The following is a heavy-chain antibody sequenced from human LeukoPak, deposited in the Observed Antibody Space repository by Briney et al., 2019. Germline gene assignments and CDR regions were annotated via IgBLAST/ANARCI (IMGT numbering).Heavy chain of an antibody. D-gene: IGHD1-1*01. CDR3: ARAGRSWNYYYYYYMDV. Sequence: PSVNASCKPSGYTFTSYDINWVRQATGQGLEWMGWMNPNIRHTSYAQKYQDRVTNTTNTSIRTAYMELSRRRSEDTAVYYCARAGRSWNYYYYYYMDVWGKGPTVTVSS. CDR1: GYTFTSYD. CDR2: MNPNIRHT. J-gene: IGHJ6*03. V-gene: IGHV1-8*03.